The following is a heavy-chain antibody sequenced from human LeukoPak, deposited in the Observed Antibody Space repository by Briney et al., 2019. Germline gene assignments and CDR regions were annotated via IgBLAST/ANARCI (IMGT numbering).Heavy chain of an antibody. J-gene: IGHJ4*02. CDR1: GGSISSSSYF. Sequence: SETLSLTCTVSGGSISSSSYFWGWIRQPPGKGLEWIGSTPYSGRPYYNPSFKSRVIISVDTSKNQFSLKLSSVTAADTAVYYCARIGLVEMATITDWGQGTLVTVSS. CDR3: ARIGLVEMATITD. CDR2: TPYSGRP. D-gene: IGHD5-24*01. V-gene: IGHV4-39*07.